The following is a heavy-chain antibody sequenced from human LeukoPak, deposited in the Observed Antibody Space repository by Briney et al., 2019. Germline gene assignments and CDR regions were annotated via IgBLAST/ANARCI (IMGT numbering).Heavy chain of an antibody. CDR2: INPNSGGT. CDR1: GYTLTGYY. CDR3: ARGFQNTGDLDY. V-gene: IGHV1-2*04. Sequence: ASVKVSCKASGYTLTGYYMHWVRQAPGQGLEWMGWINPNSGGTNYAQKFQGWVTMTRDTSISTAYMELSRLRSDDTAVYYCARGFQNTGDLDYWGQGTLVTVSS. D-gene: IGHD7-27*01. J-gene: IGHJ4*02.